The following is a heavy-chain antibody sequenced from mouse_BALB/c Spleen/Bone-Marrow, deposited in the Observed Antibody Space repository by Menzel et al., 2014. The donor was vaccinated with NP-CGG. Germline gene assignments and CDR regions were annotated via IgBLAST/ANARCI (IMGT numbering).Heavy chain of an antibody. CDR1: GYVFSSYW. CDR3: ARGDFGYDYAMDY. V-gene: IGHV1-80*01. CDR2: IFPGDGDT. J-gene: IGHJ4*01. Sequence: QVQLQQSGAELVRPGASVKISCKASGYVFSSYWMNWVKQRPGQGLEWIGQIFPGDGDTNYNEQFKGKATLTADRSSSTAFMELGSLTSEDSAVYFCARGDFGYDYAMDYWGQGTSVTVSS. D-gene: IGHD2-2*01.